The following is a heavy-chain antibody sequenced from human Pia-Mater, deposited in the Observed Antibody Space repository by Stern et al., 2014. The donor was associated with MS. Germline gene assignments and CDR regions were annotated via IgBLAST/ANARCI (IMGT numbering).Heavy chain of an antibody. CDR3: ARDYGDYAFDY. Sequence: EVPLGESGAEVKKPGESLKISCKGSGYSFTANWIAWVRQMPAQGLARMGLIYPVYSDTRYSPSFQGTVTISADNSITTPQLRLRSLKASDPAMYYCARDYGDYAFDYWGQGTLVTVSS. J-gene: IGHJ4*02. CDR1: GYSFTANW. V-gene: IGHV5-51*01. D-gene: IGHD4-17*01. CDR2: IYPVYSDT.